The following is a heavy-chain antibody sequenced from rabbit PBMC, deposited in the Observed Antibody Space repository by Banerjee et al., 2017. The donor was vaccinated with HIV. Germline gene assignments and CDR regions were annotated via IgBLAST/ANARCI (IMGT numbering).Heavy chain of an antibody. J-gene: IGHJ6*01. Sequence: QSLEESGGDLVKPGASLTVTCTASGFSFSSGYWIYWVRQAPGKGLEWIASIVTGSAGSTNYASWAKGRFTISKTSSTTVTLQMTSLTAADTATYFCAREGTGYGGYGYGNTHNLWGPGTLVTVS. CDR3: AREGTGYGGYGYGNTHNL. V-gene: IGHV1S40*01. CDR1: GFSFSSGYW. D-gene: IGHD6-1*01. CDR2: IVTGSAGST.